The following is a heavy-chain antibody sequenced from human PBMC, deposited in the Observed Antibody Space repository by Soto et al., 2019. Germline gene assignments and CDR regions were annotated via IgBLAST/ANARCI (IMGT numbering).Heavy chain of an antibody. V-gene: IGHV1-18*04. CDR3: ARATALYSSRPRFDP. J-gene: IGHJ5*02. CDR1: GYPFTSYG. Sequence: XSVKVSCKASGYPFTSYGIIWVRQAPGQGLEWMGWISAYNGNTNYAQKLQGRVTMTTDTSTSTAYMELRSLRSDDTAVYYCARATALYSSRPRFDPCGQGTLVTVSS. CDR2: ISAYNGNT. D-gene: IGHD6-13*01.